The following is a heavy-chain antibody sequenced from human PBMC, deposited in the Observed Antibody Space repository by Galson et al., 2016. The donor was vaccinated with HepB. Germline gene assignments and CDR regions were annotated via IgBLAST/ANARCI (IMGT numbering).Heavy chain of an antibody. D-gene: IGHD5-12*01. V-gene: IGHV3-30*18. J-gene: IGHJ4*02. CDR2: IPYGGNNK. CDR3: AKDGGGFSGYGSLDY. CDR1: GFPFNSSG. Sequence: SLRLSCAASGFPFNSSGLYWVRQAPGKGLEWVAFIPYGGNNKFYGDSVKGRFTISRDNSKNTLHLQMNSLGAEDTAVYYCAKDGGGFSGYGSLDYWGQGILVTVSS.